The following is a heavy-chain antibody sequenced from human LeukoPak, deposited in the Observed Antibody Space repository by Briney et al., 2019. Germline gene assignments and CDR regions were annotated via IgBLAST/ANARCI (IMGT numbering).Heavy chain of an antibody. CDR1: GGSFSGYY. Sequence: SETLFLTCAVYGGSFSGYYWSWIRQPPGKGLEWIGEINHSGSTNYNPSLKSRVTISVDTSKNQFSLKLSSVTAADTAVYYCARLDIVVVPAARQYYYYMDVWGKGTTVTVSS. V-gene: IGHV4-34*01. CDR2: INHSGST. D-gene: IGHD2-2*01. CDR3: ARLDIVVVPAARQYYYYMDV. J-gene: IGHJ6*03.